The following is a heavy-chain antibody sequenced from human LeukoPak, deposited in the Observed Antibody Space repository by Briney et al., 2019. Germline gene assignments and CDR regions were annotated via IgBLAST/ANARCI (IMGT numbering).Heavy chain of an antibody. CDR1: GGSISSYY. Sequence: SETLSLTCTVSGGSISSYYWSWIPQPPGKGLEWIGYIYYSGTTNYNPSLKSRVTISVDTSEKQFSLKLRSVTAEDTAMYYCARGISAYYYYMDVWGKGTTVTVSS. CDR3: ARGISAYYYYMDV. J-gene: IGHJ6*03. CDR2: IYYSGTT. V-gene: IGHV4-59*01.